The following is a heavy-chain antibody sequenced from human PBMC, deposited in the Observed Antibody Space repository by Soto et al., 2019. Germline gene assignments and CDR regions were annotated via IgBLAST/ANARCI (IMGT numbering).Heavy chain of an antibody. CDR1: GGSISSGGYY. CDR2: IYYSGTT. Sequence: QVQLQESGPGLVKPSQTLSLTCTVSGGSISSGGYYWYWIRQHPGKGLEWIGYIYYSGTTYYNPFLMCRFTISVDTSKNQFALKLSSVTAADTAVYYCAASCVACGGFNYYGMDVWGQGTTVTVSS. CDR3: AASCVACGGFNYYGMDV. J-gene: IGHJ6*02. V-gene: IGHV4-31*03. D-gene: IGHD2-21*01.